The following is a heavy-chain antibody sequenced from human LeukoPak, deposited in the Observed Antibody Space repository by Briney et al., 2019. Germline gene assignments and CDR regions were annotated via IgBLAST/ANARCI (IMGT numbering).Heavy chain of an antibody. D-gene: IGHD2-2*01. CDR1: GFTFSSYS. J-gene: IGHJ3*02. CDR3: ARPRGVVVPSKRNDAFDI. Sequence: PGGSLRLSCAASGFTFSSYSMSWVRQAPGKGLEWVSYISSSSGTIFYAGSVKGRFTISSDNAKNSLYLQMNSLRAEDTAVYYCARPRGVVVPSKRNDAFDIWGQGTMVTVSS. CDR2: ISSSSGTI. V-gene: IGHV3-48*01.